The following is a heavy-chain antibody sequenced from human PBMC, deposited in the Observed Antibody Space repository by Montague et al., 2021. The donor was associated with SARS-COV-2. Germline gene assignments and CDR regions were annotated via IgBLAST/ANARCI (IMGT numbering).Heavy chain of an antibody. V-gene: IGHV4-4*07. CDR1: GVSITSYY. CDR3: VREGGNWYYFDF. D-gene: IGHD3-16*01. J-gene: IGHJ4*02. Sequence: SXTLSLTCSISGVSITSYYWSWVRQPAGKGLEWIGHIYASGSTNYSPSLKSRVRLSIDNPKNQFSLKLKSLTAADTAVYYCVREGGNWYYFDFWGQGALVTVSS. CDR2: IYASGST.